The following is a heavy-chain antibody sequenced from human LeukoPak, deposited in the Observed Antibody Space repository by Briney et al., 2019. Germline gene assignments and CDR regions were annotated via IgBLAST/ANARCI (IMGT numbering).Heavy chain of an antibody. CDR3: ARLTLSSSRHYGMDV. CDR2: ISTS. V-gene: IGHV3-11*03. CDR1: GFTFSDYY. Sequence: GGSLRLSCAASGFTFSDYYMSWIRQAPGKGLEWVSDISTSADSVKGRFTISRDNAKNSLYLQMNSLRAEDTAVYYCARLTLSSSRHYGMDVWGQGTTVTVSS. J-gene: IGHJ6*02. D-gene: IGHD6-13*01.